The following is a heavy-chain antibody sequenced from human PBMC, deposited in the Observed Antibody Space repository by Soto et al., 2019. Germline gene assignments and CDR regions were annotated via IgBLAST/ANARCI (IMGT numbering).Heavy chain of an antibody. CDR1: GGSISSHY. CDR2: IYYSGST. CDR3: ARGGSRWLRLDSDFDY. D-gene: IGHD5-12*01. J-gene: IGHJ4*02. Sequence: QVQLQESGPGLVKPSETLSLTCTVSGGSISSHYWSWIRQPPGKGLEWIGYIYYSGSTNYNPSLKSRVTISVDTSKNQFSLKLSSVTAADTAVYYCARGGSRWLRLDSDFDYWGQGTLVTVSS. V-gene: IGHV4-59*08.